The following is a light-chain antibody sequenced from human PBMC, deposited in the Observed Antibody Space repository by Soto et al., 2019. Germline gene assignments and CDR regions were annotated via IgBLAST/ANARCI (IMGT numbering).Light chain of an antibody. CDR3: QQYNNWPPKGT. CDR1: QSVNNN. CDR2: GAS. V-gene: IGKV3-15*01. J-gene: IGKJ1*01. Sequence: EIVMTQSPATLSVSPGERATFSCRASQSVNNNLAWYQQKPGQAPRLLIYGASTRATGIPARFSGSGSGTEFTLTISSLQSEDFAVYYCQQYNNWPPKGTFGQGTKVEIK.